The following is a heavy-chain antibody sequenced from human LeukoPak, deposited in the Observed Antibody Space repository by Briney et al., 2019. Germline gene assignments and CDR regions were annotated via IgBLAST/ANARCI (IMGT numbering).Heavy chain of an antibody. V-gene: IGHV4-61*05. CDR3: ARRVYSGSLRVVRFDP. Sequence: PSETLSLTCTVSGGSISSSSYYWGWIRQPPGKGLEWIGYIYYSGSTNYNPSLKSRVTISVDTSKNQFSLKLSSVTAADTAVYYCARRVYSGSLRVVRFDPWGQGTLVTVSS. J-gene: IGHJ5*02. D-gene: IGHD1-26*01. CDR1: GGSISSSSYY. CDR2: IYYSGST.